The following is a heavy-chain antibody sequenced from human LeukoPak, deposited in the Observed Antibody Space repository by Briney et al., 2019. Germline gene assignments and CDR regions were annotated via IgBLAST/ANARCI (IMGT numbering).Heavy chain of an antibody. J-gene: IGHJ6*02. CDR3: ARDVVYSSGWFYYYYGMDV. CDR1: GYSFTAFY. V-gene: IGHV1-2*02. D-gene: IGHD6-19*01. CDR2: IHPRRGDT. Sequence: ASVKVSCKTSGYSFTAFYIHWVRQAPGQGLEWMGWIHPRRGDTNYAQKFQGRVTMTRDTSISTAYLDLSSLRSDDTAVYYCARDVVYSSGWFYYYYGMDVWGQGTTVTVSS.